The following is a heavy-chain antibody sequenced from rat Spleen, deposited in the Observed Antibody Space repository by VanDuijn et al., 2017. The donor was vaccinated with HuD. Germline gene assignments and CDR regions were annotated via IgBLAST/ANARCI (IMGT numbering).Heavy chain of an antibody. CDR2: ISSDGSST. D-gene: IGHD1-4*01. V-gene: IGHV5-7*01. CDR1: GFTFNNYW. J-gene: IGHJ2*01. CDR3: ARSTLPVGDFGY. Sequence: EVQLVESGGGLVQPGGSLKLSCVASGFTFNNYWMTWIRQAPKKGLEWVATISSDGSSTYYRDSVKGRFTISRDNAKSTLYLQMDSLRSEDTAPYYCARSTLPVGDFGYWGQGVMVTVFS.